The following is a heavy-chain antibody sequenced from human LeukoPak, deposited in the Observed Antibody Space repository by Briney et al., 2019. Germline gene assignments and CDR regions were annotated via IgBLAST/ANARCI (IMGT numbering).Heavy chain of an antibody. CDR3: TTRGDDYVWGSYRRFDY. V-gene: IGHV3-15*01. Sequence: GGSLRLSCAASGFTFSNAWMSWIRQAPGKGLEWVGRIKSKADGGTTDDAAPVKGRFTISRDDSKNTLYLQMNSLKIEDTAVYYCTTRGDDYVWGSYRRFDYWGQGTLVTVSS. CDR1: GFTFSNAW. D-gene: IGHD3-16*02. J-gene: IGHJ4*02. CDR2: IKSKADGGTT.